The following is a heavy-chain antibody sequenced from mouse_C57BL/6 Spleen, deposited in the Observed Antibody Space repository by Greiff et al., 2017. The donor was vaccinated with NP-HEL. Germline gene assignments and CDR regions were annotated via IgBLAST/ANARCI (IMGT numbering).Heavy chain of an antibody. J-gene: IGHJ2*01. CDR2: IYPSDSET. CDR1: GYTFTSYW. V-gene: IGHV1-61*01. D-gene: IGHD3-2*02. Sequence: QVHVKQPGAELVRPGSSVKLSCKASGYTFTSYWMDWVKQRPGQGLEWIGNIYPSDSETHYNQKFKDKATLTVDKSSSTAYMQLSSLTSEDSAVYYCATRGGQVYFDYWGQGTTLTVSS. CDR3: ATRGGQVYFDY.